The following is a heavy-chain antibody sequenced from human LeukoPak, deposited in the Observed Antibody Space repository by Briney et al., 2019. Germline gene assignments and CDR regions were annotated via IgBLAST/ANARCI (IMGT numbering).Heavy chain of an antibody. CDR3: ARAYVDTAMVLHVGATVDYYYYMDV. V-gene: IGHV4-34*01. CDR2: INHRGST. CDR1: GGSFSGYY. Sequence: SETLSLTCAVYGGSFSGYYWSWIRQPPGKGLEWIGEINHRGSTNYNPSLKSRVTISVDTSKNQFSLKLSSVTAADTAVYYCARAYVDTAMVLHVGATVDYYYYMDVWGKGTTVTVSS. D-gene: IGHD5-18*01. J-gene: IGHJ6*03.